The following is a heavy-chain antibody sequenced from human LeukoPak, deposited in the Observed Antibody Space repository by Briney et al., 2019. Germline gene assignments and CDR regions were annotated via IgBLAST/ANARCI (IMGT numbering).Heavy chain of an antibody. CDR3: ARDQCDSSGYYYIW. Sequence: GGSLILSCAASGFTVSSNYMSWVRQAPGKGLEWVSVIYSGGSTYYADSVKGRFSISRDNSKNTLYLQMNSLRAEDTAVYYCARDQCDSSGYYYIWWGQGTLVTVSS. J-gene: IGHJ4*02. V-gene: IGHV3-53*01. CDR2: IYSGGST. D-gene: IGHD3-22*01. CDR1: GFTVSSNY.